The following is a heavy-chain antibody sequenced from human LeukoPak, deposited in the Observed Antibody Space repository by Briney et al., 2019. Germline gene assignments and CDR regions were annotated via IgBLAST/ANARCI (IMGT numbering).Heavy chain of an antibody. D-gene: IGHD2-21*01. CDR1: GGSISSYY. CDR3: ARNCGGDCYRDY. CDR2: IHYSAST. Sequence: SETLSLTCTVSGGSISSYYWSWIRQPPGKGLEWIGYIHYSASTNYNPSLKSRVTISVDTSKNQFSLKLSSVTAADTAVYYCARNCGGDCYRDYWGQGTLVTVSS. J-gene: IGHJ4*02. V-gene: IGHV4-59*01.